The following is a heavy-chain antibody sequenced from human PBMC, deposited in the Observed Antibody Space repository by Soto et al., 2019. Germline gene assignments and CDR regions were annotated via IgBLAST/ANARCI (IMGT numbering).Heavy chain of an antibody. Sequence: SVKVSCKASGGTFSSYAISWVRQAPGQGLEWMGGIIPIFGTANYAQKFQGRVTITADESTSTAYMELSSLRSEDTAVYYCALTICGVVTPYGMDVWGQGTTVTVSS. CDR2: IIPIFGTA. V-gene: IGHV1-69*13. CDR1: GGTFSSYA. D-gene: IGHD3-3*01. CDR3: ALTICGVVTPYGMDV. J-gene: IGHJ6*02.